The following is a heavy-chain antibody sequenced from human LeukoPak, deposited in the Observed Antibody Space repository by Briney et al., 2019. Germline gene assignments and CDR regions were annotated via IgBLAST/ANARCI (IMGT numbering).Heavy chain of an antibody. V-gene: IGHV4-59*12. D-gene: IGHD2-2*01. Sequence: SQTLSLTCTVSGGSISTYYWSWIRQPPGKGLEWIGYIYYSGSTNYNPSLKSRVTISVDTSKNQFSLKLSSVTAADTAVYYCARDALYCSSTSCYRYWYFDVWGRGTLVTVSS. CDR2: IYYSGST. CDR3: ARDALYCSSTSCYRYWYFDV. CDR1: GGSISTYY. J-gene: IGHJ2*01.